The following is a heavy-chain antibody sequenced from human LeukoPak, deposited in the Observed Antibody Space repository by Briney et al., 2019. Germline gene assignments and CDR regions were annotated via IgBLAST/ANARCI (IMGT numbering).Heavy chain of an antibody. CDR1: GGSISSGGYY. V-gene: IGHV3-23*01. Sequence: LSLTCTVSGGSISSGGYYWSWIRQAPGKGLEWVSAIGGSGGSTYYADSVKGRFTISRDNSKNTLYLQMNSLRAEDTAVYYCAKRYSSSPDYWGQGTLVTVSS. CDR2: IGGSGGST. D-gene: IGHD6-6*01. J-gene: IGHJ4*02. CDR3: AKRYSSSPDY.